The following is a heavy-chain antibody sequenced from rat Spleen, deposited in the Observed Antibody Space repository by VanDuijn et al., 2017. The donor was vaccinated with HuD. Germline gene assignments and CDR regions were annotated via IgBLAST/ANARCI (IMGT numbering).Heavy chain of an antibody. CDR3: TRQGIRGLDF. CDR1: GFSLTDYS. Sequence: QVQLKESGPGLVQPSQTLSLTCTVSGFSLTDYSVHWVRQPPGKGLEWMGRIQSGGSTDYNSALNSRLSISRDTSRSQVLLKMNSLQTEDTAIYFRTRQGIRGLDFWGQGVMVTVSS. D-gene: IGHD4-4*01. CDR2: IQSGGST. V-gene: IGHV2-19*01. J-gene: IGHJ2*01.